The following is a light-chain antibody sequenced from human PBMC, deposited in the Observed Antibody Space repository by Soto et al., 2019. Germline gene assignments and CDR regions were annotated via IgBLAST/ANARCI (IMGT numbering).Light chain of an antibody. CDR1: QTLSSW. V-gene: IGKV1-5*03. CDR2: KAS. Sequence: DIPMTQSPSTLSASVGDRVTITCRASQTLSSWLAWYRQKPGEAPELLIYKASNLESGVPPKFSGSKSGTEFTLTISSLQPDDFATYYCQQSGRTFGQGTKVEVK. CDR3: QQSGRT. J-gene: IGKJ1*01.